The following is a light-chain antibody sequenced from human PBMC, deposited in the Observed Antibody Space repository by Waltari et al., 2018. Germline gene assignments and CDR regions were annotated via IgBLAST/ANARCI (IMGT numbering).Light chain of an antibody. CDR3: QQYYSTPGIT. CDR1: QSVLYSSNNKNY. J-gene: IGKJ5*01. CDR2: WAS. Sequence: DIVMTQSPDSLAVSLGERATINCKSSQSVLYSSNNKNYLAWYQRKPGQPPKLLIYWASTRESGVPDRFSGSGSGTDFTLTISSLQAEDVAVYYCQQYYSTPGITFGQGTRLEIK. V-gene: IGKV4-1*01.